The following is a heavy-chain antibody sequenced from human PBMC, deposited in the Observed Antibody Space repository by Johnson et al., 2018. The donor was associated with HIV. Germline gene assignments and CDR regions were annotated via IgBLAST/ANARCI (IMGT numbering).Heavy chain of an antibody. Sequence: QVQLVESGGGLVQPGGSLRVSCAASGFKYAASGLAFSNYAVKWVSHTPGGDGGTSFADSVKGRFTISRDNSKNTLYLEMNSLRAEDTAVYYCAKGSGSGWLRDAFDIWGQGTMVTVSS. V-gene: IGHV3-NL1*01. CDR3: AKGSGSGWLRDAFDI. J-gene: IGHJ3*02. D-gene: IGHD6-19*01. CDR2: TPGGDGGT. CDR1: GFKYA.